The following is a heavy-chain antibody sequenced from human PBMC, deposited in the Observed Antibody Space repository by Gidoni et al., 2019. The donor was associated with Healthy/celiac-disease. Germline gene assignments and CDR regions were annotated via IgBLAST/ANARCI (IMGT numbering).Heavy chain of an antibody. J-gene: IGHJ5*02. CDR1: GFTFDHYA. V-gene: IGHV3-9*01. CDR2: ISWNSGSI. Sequence: EVQLVESGGGLVQPGRSLSLSCAASGFTFDHYAMHWVRQAPGKGLEWGSGISWNSGSIDCADSVKGRFTISRDNAKNSLYLQMNSLRAEDTAVYYCAKDRRYSSASGAFDPWGQGTLVTVSS. CDR3: AKDRRYSSASGAFDP. D-gene: IGHD6-6*01.